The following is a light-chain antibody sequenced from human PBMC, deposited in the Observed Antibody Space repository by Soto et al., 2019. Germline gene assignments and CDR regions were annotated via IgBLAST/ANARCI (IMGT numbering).Light chain of an antibody. CDR1: HSVSTNY. V-gene: IGKV3-20*01. J-gene: IGKJ3*01. CDR3: HQYGSTPFT. CDR2: GAS. Sequence: EIVLTQSPGTLSLSPGDRATLSCRASHSVSTNYLAWYQQKLGQAPSLLIYGASSRATGTPDRFSGNGSGTDFTLTISRLEPEDFAVYYCHQYGSTPFTFGPGTKVDIK.